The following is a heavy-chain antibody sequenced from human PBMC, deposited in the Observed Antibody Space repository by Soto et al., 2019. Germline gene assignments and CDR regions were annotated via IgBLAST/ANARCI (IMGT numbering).Heavy chain of an antibody. CDR1: GYTFTGYY. CDR3: ARDLTPHSGSYKQAMGPTDV. Sequence: ASVKVSCKASGYTFTGYYMHWVRQAPGQGLEWMGWINPNSGGTNYAQKFQGWVTMTRDTSISTAYMELSRLRSDDTAVYYCARDLTPHSGSYKQAMGPTDVCGKGTTVKVSS. CDR2: INPNSGGT. D-gene: IGHD1-26*01. J-gene: IGHJ6*04. V-gene: IGHV1-2*04.